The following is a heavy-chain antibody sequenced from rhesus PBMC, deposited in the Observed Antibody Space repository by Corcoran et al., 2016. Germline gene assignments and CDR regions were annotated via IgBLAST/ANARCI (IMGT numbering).Heavy chain of an antibody. J-gene: IGHJ4*01. CDR2: LYGSGSTT. Sequence: QVQLQESGPGLVKPSETLSLTCTVSGGSITGYYWNWIRQPLGKGLEWIGNLYGSGSTTNYNPSLKSRVTLSVDTSKNQLSLKLSSVTAADTAVYYCARRFDYWGQGVLVTVSS. CDR3: ARRFDY. V-gene: IGHV4S11*01. CDR1: GGSITGYY.